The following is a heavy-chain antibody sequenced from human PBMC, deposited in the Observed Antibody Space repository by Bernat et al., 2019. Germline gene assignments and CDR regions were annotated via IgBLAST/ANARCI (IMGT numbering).Heavy chain of an antibody. CDR3: ARGYCSSTSCYEGDDAFDI. CDR2: IYYSGST. CDR1: GGSISSGGYY. D-gene: IGHD2-2*01. J-gene: IGHJ3*02. Sequence: QVQLQESGPGLVKPSQTLSLTCTVSGGSISSGGYYWSWIRQHPGKVLEWIGYIYYSGSTYYNPSLKSRVTISVDTSKNQFSLKLSSVTAADTAVYYCARGYCSSTSCYEGDDAFDIWGQGTMVTVSS. V-gene: IGHV4-31*03.